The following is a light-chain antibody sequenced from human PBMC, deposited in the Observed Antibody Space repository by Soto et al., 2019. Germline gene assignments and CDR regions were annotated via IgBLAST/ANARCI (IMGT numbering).Light chain of an antibody. CDR3: QHYSSSRT. J-gene: IGKJ1*01. CDR2: GAS. Sequence: EIVLTQSPGTLSLSPGERATLSCRASQSVSTCCLAWYQQKPGQAPRLLIYGASSRATGIPDRFSGSGSGTDFTLTISRLEPEDFAVYYCQHYSSSRTFGQGTKVEIK. CDR1: QSVSTCC. V-gene: IGKV3-20*01.